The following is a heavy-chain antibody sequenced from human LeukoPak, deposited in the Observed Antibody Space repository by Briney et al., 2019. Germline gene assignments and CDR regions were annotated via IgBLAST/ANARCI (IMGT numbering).Heavy chain of an antibody. V-gene: IGHV3-15*01. Sequence: PGGSPRLSCAASGFIFSNAWMNWVRQAPGKGLEWVGRFKSKADGGTIDYAAPVKGRFIISRDNAKNSLHLQMNSLRAEDTAVYYCARVGDGYNSPFDYWGQGTLVTVSS. CDR2: FKSKADGGTI. J-gene: IGHJ4*02. CDR1: GFIFSNAW. D-gene: IGHD5-24*01. CDR3: ARVGDGYNSPFDY.